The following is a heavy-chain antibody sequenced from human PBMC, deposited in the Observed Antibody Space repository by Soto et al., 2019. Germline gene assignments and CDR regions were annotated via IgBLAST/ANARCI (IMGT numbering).Heavy chain of an antibody. CDR2: IYYSGST. J-gene: IGHJ6*02. D-gene: IGHD3-10*01. V-gene: IGHV4-31*03. CDR3: ARDIWKDGSGSYYDYYYYGMDV. Sequence: NPSETLSLTCTVSGGSISSGGYYWSWIRQHPGKGLEWIGYIYYSGSTYYNPSLKSRVTISVDTSKNQFSLKLSSVTAADTAVYYCARDIWKDGSGSYYDYYYYGMDVWGQGTTVTVSS. CDR1: GGSISSGGYY.